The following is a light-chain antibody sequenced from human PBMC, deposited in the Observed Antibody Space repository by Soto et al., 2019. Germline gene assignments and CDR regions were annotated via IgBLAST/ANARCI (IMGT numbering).Light chain of an antibody. J-gene: IGKJ4*01. CDR2: WAS. CDR1: QSVLYSANNKTY. CDR3: QQRSNWLT. V-gene: IGKV4-1*01. Sequence: DIVMTQSPDSLAVSLGERATINCKSSQSVLYSANNKTYLAWYQQKPGQPPKLLIYWASTRESGVPDRFSGSGSGTDFTLTISSLEPEDFAIYYCQQRSNWLTFGGGTKVDIK.